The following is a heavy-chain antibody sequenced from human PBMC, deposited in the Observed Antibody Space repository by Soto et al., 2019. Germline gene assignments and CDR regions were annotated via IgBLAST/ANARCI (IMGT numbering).Heavy chain of an antibody. CDR2: IPGSGDWS. J-gene: IGHJ4*02. Sequence: EVQLLESGGGLVQPGGSLRLSCAASGFTFSNYAMTWVRQAPGKGLEWVSSIPGSGDWSSYADSVKGRFTISRDNSKNTLYLQPSSLRAEDTAMYYCAKDPNGDYLGAFDSWGQGTLVTVSS. CDR3: AKDPNGDYLGAFDS. CDR1: GFTFSNYA. V-gene: IGHV3-23*01. D-gene: IGHD4-17*01.